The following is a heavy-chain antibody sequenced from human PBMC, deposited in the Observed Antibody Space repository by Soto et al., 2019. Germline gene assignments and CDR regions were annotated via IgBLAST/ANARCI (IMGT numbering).Heavy chain of an antibody. D-gene: IGHD2-2*01. CDR2: TYYRSKWYN. CDR3: ARDQYQLLWGAGYYYYYMDV. J-gene: IGHJ6*03. CDR1: GDSVSSNSAA. V-gene: IGHV6-1*01. Sequence: LSQTLSLTCAISGDSVSSNSAAWNWIRQSPSRGLEWLGRTYYRSKWYNDYAVSVKSRITINPDTSKNQFSLQLNSVTPEDTAVYYCARDQYQLLWGAGYYYYYMDVWGKGTTVTVSS.